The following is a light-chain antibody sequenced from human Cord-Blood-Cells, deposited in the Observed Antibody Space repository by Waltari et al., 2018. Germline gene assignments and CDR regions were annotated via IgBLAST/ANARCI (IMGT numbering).Light chain of an antibody. CDR3: QQSYSTPYT. V-gene: IGKV1-39*01. J-gene: IGKJ2*01. CDR2: AAS. Sequence: DIQMSQSPSSLSASVGDRVTITCRASQSISSYLNWYQQKPGKAPKLPIYAASSLQSGVPSRVSGSGSGTDFTLTISSLQPEDFATYYCQQSYSTPYTFGQGTKLEIK. CDR1: QSISSY.